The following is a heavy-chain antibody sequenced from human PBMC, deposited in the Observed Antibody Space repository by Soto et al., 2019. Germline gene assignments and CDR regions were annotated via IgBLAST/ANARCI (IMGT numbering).Heavy chain of an antibody. CDR1: GGSVSNSNYY. CDR3: VSQRTSILTQAYFDY. D-gene: IGHD2-2*02. J-gene: IGHJ4*02. Sequence: SETLSVTCTVSGGSVSNSNYYWGWIRQSPGKGLEWIGSVYYRGRSYSKSSVKSRVTISVDTSKNQFSLNLNSVTASDTAVYYCVSQRTSILTQAYFDYWGPGALVTAPQ. V-gene: IGHV4-39*01. CDR2: VYYRGRS.